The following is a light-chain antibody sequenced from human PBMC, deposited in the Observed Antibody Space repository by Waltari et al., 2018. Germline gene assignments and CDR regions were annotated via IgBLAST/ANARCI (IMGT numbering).Light chain of an antibody. CDR3: ASYVNSFALV. Sequence: HSALTQPASVSGSPGQSISISCAGTTSDIGAYDLVSWYQKYPGKAPKLIIYEVKNRPSDISPRFSASKSGDTASLTISGLQAEDEAEYYCASYVNSFALVFGGGTKVSV. V-gene: IGLV2-14*01. J-gene: IGLJ2*01. CDR1: TSDIGAYDL. CDR2: EVK.